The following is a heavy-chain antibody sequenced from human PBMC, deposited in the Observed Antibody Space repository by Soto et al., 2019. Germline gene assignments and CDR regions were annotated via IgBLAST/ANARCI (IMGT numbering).Heavy chain of an antibody. J-gene: IGHJ5*02. D-gene: IGHD6-13*01. CDR1: GDSVSSNSAA. V-gene: IGHV6-1*01. CDR2: TYYRSKWYN. CDR3: ARDLGIMVIAAAGTGANWFDP. Sequence: SQTLSLTCAISGDSVSSNSAAWNWIRQSPSRGLEWLGRTYYRSKWYNDYAVSVKSRITINPDTSKNQFSLQLNSVTPEDTAVYYCARDLGIMVIAAAGTGANWFDPWGQGTLVTVSS.